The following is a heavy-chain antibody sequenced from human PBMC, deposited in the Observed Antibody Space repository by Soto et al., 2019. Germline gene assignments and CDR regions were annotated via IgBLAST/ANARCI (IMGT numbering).Heavy chain of an antibody. V-gene: IGHV1-2*04. Sequence: QVQLVQSGAEVKKPGASVNVSCKASGYTFTGYYMPWVRQAPGQGLDWMGWINPNSGGTNYAQKFQGWVTMTRDTSISTAYMALSRLRSDDTAVYYCARDSATNYYYGMDVWGQGTTVTVSS. D-gene: IGHD2-15*01. CDR2: INPNSGGT. CDR3: ARDSATNYYYGMDV. CDR1: GYTFTGYY. J-gene: IGHJ6*02.